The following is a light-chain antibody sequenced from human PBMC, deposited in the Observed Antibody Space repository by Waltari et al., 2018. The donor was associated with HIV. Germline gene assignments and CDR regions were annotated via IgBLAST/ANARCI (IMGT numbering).Light chain of an antibody. J-gene: IGKJ1*01. CDR2: WSS. CDR1: QNILYSPNNKNF. V-gene: IGKV4-1*01. Sequence: DIVMTQYPDSLAVSLGGRATINCKSSQNILYSPNNKNFLAWYQQKPGQPPRLLIYWSSIRESGVPDRFRGSGSGTNFTLTISSLQAEDVAVYYCHQYYSSPWTFGQGTKVEVK. CDR3: HQYYSSPWT.